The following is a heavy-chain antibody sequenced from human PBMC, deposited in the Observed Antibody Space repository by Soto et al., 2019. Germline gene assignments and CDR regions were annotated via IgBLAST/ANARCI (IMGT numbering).Heavy chain of an antibody. CDR3: ARLTFYDFWSGPRGPYYYYVDV. CDR1: GYTFTSYG. J-gene: IGHJ6*03. D-gene: IGHD3-3*01. V-gene: IGHV1-18*01. Sequence: QVQLVQSGAEVKKPGASVKVSCKASGYTFTSYGISWVRQAPGQGLEWMGWFTSYNGNTNYAQNLQGRVTMTTDTSTSTAYMELRSLGSDDTAVYYCARLTFYDFWSGPRGPYYYYVDVWGKGTTVTVSS. CDR2: FTSYNGNT.